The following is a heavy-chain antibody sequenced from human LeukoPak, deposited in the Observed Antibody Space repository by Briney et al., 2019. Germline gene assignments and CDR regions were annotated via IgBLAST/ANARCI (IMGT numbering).Heavy chain of an antibody. J-gene: IGHJ6*02. D-gene: IGHD6-13*01. V-gene: IGHV3-74*01. Sequence: GGSLRLSCAASGFTLSSYWMHWVRQAPGGGLVWVSRIDPDGSTTNYADSVKGRFTTSRDNAKNTLYLQMNSLRAEDTALYYCTRVQAGRAGLMDVWGRGTTVTVSS. CDR2: IDPDGSTT. CDR3: TRVQAGRAGLMDV. CDR1: GFTLSSYW.